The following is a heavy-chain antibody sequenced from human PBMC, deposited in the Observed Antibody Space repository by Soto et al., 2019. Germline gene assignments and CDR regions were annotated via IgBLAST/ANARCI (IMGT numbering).Heavy chain of an antibody. V-gene: IGHV1-3*01. CDR2: INAGNGNT. D-gene: IGHD6-6*01. Sequence: QVQLVQSGAEVKKPGASVKVSCKASGYTFTSYAMHWVRQAPGQRLEWMGWINAGNGNTKYSQKFQGRVTITRDTSASTAYMELSSLRSEDTAVYYCARDGAELWQLGIDYWGQGTLVTVSS. CDR3: ARDGAELWQLGIDY. CDR1: GYTFTSYA. J-gene: IGHJ4*02.